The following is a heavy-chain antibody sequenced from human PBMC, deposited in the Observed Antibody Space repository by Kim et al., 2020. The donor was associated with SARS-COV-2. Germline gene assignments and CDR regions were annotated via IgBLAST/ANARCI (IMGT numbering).Heavy chain of an antibody. Sequence: GGSLRLSCAASGFTFSSYTMNWVRQAPGKGLEWVSSISSSSGYIYYADSVKGRFTISRDNAKNSLYLQMNSLRAEDTAVYYCARDLYTWMEVTAILPYYYCYGMDVWGKGNTLTVSS. CDR3: ARDLYTWMEVTAILPYYYCYGMDV. J-gene: IGHJ6*04. V-gene: IGHV3-21*01. CDR1: GFTFSSYT. D-gene: IGHD2-21*02. CDR2: ISSSSGYI.